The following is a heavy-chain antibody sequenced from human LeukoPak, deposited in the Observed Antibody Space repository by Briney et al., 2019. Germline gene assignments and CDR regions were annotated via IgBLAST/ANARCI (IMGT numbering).Heavy chain of an antibody. CDR2: ISYDGSNK. V-gene: IGHV3-30-3*01. J-gene: IGHJ4*02. CDR1: GFTFSSYA. D-gene: IGHD4-17*01. CDR3: ARDLRYDYGVYSHSY. Sequence: GRSLRLSCAASGFTFSSYAMHWVRQAPGKGLEWVAVISYDGSNKYYADSVKGRFTISRDNSKNTLYLQMNSLRAEDTAVYYCARDLRYDYGVYSHSYWGQGTLVTVSS.